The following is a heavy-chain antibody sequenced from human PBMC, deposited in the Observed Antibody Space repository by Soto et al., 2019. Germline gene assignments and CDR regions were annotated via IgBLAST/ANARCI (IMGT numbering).Heavy chain of an antibody. CDR2: IIPMLGIA. D-gene: IGHD3-22*01. J-gene: IGHJ6*02. CDR1: GGSFSDYA. CDR3: ARDGDYYDSSGFQRDYHYYGMDV. V-gene: IGHV1-69*01. Sequence: QVQLVQSGAEVKKPGSSVKVSCQASGGSFSDYAMTWVRQAPGQGLEWMGGIIPMLGIADNAQKFQGRVIITADEYTSTVYMELSSRRSEDTAVYYCARDGDYYDSSGFQRDYHYYGMDVWGQGTTVTVAS.